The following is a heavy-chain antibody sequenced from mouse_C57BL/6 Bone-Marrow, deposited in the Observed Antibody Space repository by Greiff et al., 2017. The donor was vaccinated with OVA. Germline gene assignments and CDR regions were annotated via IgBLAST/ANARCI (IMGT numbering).Heavy chain of an antibody. D-gene: IGHD1-1*01. CDR1: GYAFTNYL. CDR2: INPGSGGT. J-gene: IGHJ4*01. CDR3: ARSYYGRNYAMDY. Sequence: QVQLQQSGAELVRPGTSVKVSCKASGYAFTNYLIEWVKQRPGQGLEWIGVINPGSGGTNYNEKFKGKATLTADKSSSTAYMQLSSLTSEDSAVYFCARSYYGRNYAMDYWGQGTSVTVSS. V-gene: IGHV1-54*01.